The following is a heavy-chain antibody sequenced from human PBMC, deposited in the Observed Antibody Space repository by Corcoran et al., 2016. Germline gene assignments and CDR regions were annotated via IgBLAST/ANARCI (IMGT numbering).Heavy chain of an antibody. Sequence: QVQLQQWGAGLLKPSETLSLTCAVYGGSFSGYYWSWIRQPPGKGLEWIGEIHHSGSTNYNPSLKSRVTISVDTSKNQFSLKLSSVTAADTAVYYGAGGGTVVTTAEFDYWGQGTLVTVSS. CDR1: GGSFSGYY. D-gene: IGHD1-1*01. V-gene: IGHV4-34*01. CDR3: AGGGTVVTTAEFDY. J-gene: IGHJ4*02. CDR2: IHHSGST.